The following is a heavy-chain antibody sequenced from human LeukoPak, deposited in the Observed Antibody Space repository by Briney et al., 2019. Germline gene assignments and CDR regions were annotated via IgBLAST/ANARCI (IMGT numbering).Heavy chain of an antibody. CDR3: VKDISGWSYFDY. J-gene: IGHJ4*02. V-gene: IGHV3-9*01. CDR1: GVIFEQYG. Sequence: GGSLRLSCEVSGVIFEQYGMHWVRQAPGKGLEWFAGISWNGVTINYGDSVKGRFTISRDNAKSFLYLQMNSLRPEDTALYYCVKDISGWSYFDYWGQGTRVTVSP. CDR2: ISWNGVTI. D-gene: IGHD6-19*01.